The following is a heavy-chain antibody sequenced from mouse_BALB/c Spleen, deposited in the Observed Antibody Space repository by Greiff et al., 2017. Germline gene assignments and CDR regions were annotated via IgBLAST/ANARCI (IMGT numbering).Heavy chain of an antibody. CDR3: ARDYYGSSLDY. CDR1: GYSFTGYF. CDR2: INPYNGDT. Sequence: EVQLKQSGPELVKPGASVKISCKASGYSFTGYFMNWVMQSHGKSLEWIGRINPYNGDTFYNQKFKGKATLTVDKSSSTAHMELRSLASEDSAVYYCARDYYGSSLDYWGQGTTLTVSS. V-gene: IGHV1-20*02. D-gene: IGHD1-1*01. J-gene: IGHJ2*01.